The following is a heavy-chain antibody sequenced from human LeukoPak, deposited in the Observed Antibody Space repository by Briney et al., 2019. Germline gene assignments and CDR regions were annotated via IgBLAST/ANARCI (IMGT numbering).Heavy chain of an antibody. CDR2: IKQDGNEK. V-gene: IGHV3-7*01. J-gene: IGHJ4*02. Sequence: GGSLRLSCAASGFTSSNYWMTWVRQAPGKGLEWVANIKQDGNEKYYVDSVKGRFTISRDNAKNSLYLQMNSLRAEDTAVYYCASGFDSRFFDKWGQGTLVTVSS. CDR1: GFTSSNYW. CDR3: ASGFDSRFFDK. D-gene: IGHD3-22*01.